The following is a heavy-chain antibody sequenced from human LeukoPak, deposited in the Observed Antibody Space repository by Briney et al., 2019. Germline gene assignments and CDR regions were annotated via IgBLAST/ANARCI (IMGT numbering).Heavy chain of an antibody. CDR1: GGSISSSNW. V-gene: IGHV4-4*02. CDR2: IYHSGST. CDR3: ARGSLRYFDLYYFDY. D-gene: IGHD3-9*01. J-gene: IGHJ4*02. Sequence: SGTLSLTCAVSGGSISSSNWWSWVRQPPGKGLEWIGEIYHSGSTNYNPSLKSRVTISVDTSKNQFSLKLSSVTAADTAVYYCARGSLRYFDLYYFDYWGQGTLVTVSS.